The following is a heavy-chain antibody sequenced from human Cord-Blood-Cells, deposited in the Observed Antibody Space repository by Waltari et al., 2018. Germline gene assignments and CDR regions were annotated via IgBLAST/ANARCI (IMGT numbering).Heavy chain of an antibody. CDR1: GSTFTGYY. CDR3: ARTGEGENAVDI. CDR2: INPNSGGT. Sequence: QVQLVQSGAEVKKPGASVKVSCKASGSTFTGYYLHWVRQAPGQGLEWMGWINPNSGGTNEAQKVQGWGPMTRDTSISTAYMELRRRRSDDTAVDYCARTGEGENAVDIWGQGTMVTVSS. D-gene: IGHD3-16*01. V-gene: IGHV1-2*04. J-gene: IGHJ3*02.